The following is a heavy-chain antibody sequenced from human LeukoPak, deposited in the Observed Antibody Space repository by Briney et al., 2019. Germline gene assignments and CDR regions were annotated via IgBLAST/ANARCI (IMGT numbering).Heavy chain of an antibody. CDR3: ARDVANYCSSTSCRHLIDY. CDR1: GYTFTGYY. D-gene: IGHD2-2*01. CDR2: INPNSGGT. Sequence: GASVKVSCKASGYTFTGYYMHWVRQAPGQGLGWMGWINPNSGGTNYAQKFQGWVTMTRDTSISTAYMELRSLRSDDTAVYYCARDVANYCSSTSCRHLIDYWGQGTLVTVSS. V-gene: IGHV1-2*04. J-gene: IGHJ4*02.